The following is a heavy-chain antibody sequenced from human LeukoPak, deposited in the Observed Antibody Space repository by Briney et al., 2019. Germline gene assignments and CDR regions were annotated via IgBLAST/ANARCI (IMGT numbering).Heavy chain of an antibody. CDR1: GYIFTRYW. V-gene: IGHV5-51*01. Sequence: KNGASLKISCKAFGYIFTRYWIGWVRQTPGKGLEWVGIIYPGDSDTRYSHSFEGQVTISADKSIGTAFLQWRSLKASDSAIYSCAKNTGEGNYFDHWGQGSLVTVSS. CDR2: IYPGDSDT. CDR3: AKNTGEGNYFDH. D-gene: IGHD3-16*01. J-gene: IGHJ4*02.